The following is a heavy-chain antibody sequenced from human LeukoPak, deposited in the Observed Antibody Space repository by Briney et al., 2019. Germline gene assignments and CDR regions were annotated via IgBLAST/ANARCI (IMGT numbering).Heavy chain of an antibody. CDR2: IYYTGRT. CDR3: ARGQGYSNGYEWFDP. V-gene: IGHV4-39*07. CDR1: GGSISGTSYY. Sequence: PSATLSLACTFCGGSISGTSYYSGWIRQPPGKGLEWIGRIYYTGRTYYKPSLRGRGTISVGAPKNQCSLKLSSVTAADTAVYYCARGQGYSNGYEWFDPWGQGTLITVFS. J-gene: IGHJ5*02. D-gene: IGHD5-18*01.